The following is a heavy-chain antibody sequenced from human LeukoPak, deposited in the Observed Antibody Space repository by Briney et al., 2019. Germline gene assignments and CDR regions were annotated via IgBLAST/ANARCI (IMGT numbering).Heavy chain of an antibody. CDR1: GGTFSSYA. D-gene: IGHD3-10*01. V-gene: IGHV1-69*01. CDR2: IIPIFGTA. J-gene: IGHJ4*02. CDR3: ARDRRQGPSVWFGELLEDYFDY. Sequence: GSSVKVSCKASGGTFSSYAISWVRQAPGQGLEWMGGIIPIFGTANYAQKFQGRVTITADESTSTAYMELNSLRSEDTAVYYCARDRRQGPSVWFGELLEDYFDYWGQGTLVTVSS.